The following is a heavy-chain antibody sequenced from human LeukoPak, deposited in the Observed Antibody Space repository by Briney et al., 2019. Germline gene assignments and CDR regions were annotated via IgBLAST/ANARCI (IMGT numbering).Heavy chain of an antibody. D-gene: IGHD2-2*01. CDR2: ISYDGSNK. CDR1: GFTFSSYA. J-gene: IGHJ6*02. V-gene: IGHV3-30-3*01. CDR3: AREWDCSSTSCSDYYYGMDV. Sequence: QPGRSLRLSCAASGFTFSSYAMHWVRQAPGKGLEWVAVISYDGSNKYYADSVKGRFTISRDNSKNTLYLQMNSLRAEDTAVYYCAREWDCSSTSCSDYYYGMDVWSQGTTVTVSS.